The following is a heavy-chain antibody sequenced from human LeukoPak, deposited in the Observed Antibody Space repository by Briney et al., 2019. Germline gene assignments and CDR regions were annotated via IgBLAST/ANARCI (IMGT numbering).Heavy chain of an antibody. V-gene: IGHV3-30*02. CDR3: AKDLSSSSLEYFQH. D-gene: IGHD6-6*01. J-gene: IGHJ1*01. Sequence: GGSLRLSCAASGFTFSSYGMHWVRQAPGKGLEWVAFIRYDGSNKYYADSVKGRFTISRDNSKNTRYLQMNSLRAEDTAVYYCAKDLSSSSLEYFQHWGQGTLVTVSS. CDR2: IRYDGSNK. CDR1: GFTFSSYG.